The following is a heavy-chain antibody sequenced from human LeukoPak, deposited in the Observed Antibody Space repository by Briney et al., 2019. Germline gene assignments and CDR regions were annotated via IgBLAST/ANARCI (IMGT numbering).Heavy chain of an antibody. Sequence: GGSLRLSRAASGFTFSSYSMNWVRQAPGKGLEWVSSISSSSSYIYYADSVKGRFTISRDNAKNSLYLQMNSLRAEDTAVYYCARDPAYDYVWGSYPDYWGQGTLVTVSS. CDR1: GFTFSSYS. CDR2: ISSSSSYI. D-gene: IGHD3-16*02. J-gene: IGHJ4*02. V-gene: IGHV3-21*01. CDR3: ARDPAYDYVWGSYPDY.